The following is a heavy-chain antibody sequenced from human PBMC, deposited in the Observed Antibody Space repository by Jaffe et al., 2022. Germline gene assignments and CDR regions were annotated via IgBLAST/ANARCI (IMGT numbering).Heavy chain of an antibody. CDR1: GFNFGYVW. Sequence: EVQLVESGGGLVKPGGSLRLSCAASGFNFGYVWMTWVRQAPGKGLEWVGRIQSNGGTTEYAASVKGRFTISRDDSTNTLYLQMSSLQTEDTAVYYCITVARNIWGQGTMVTVSS. J-gene: IGHJ3*02. CDR2: IQSNGGTT. V-gene: IGHV3-15*01. CDR3: ITVARNI.